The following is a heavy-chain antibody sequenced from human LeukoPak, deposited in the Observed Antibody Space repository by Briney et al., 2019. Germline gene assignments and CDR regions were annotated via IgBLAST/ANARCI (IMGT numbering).Heavy chain of an antibody. CDR1: GFTFTSYG. J-gene: IGHJ4*02. Sequence: QSGGSLRLSCEASGFTFTSYGMHWVRQAPGKGLEWVAFIRYDGNNKNYADSVKGRFTISRDNSKNTLYLQMNSLRAEDTAVYYCAKDESVVAAAFDSGGQGTLVTVSS. D-gene: IGHD2-15*01. V-gene: IGHV3-30*02. CDR2: IRYDGNNK. CDR3: AKDESVVAAAFDS.